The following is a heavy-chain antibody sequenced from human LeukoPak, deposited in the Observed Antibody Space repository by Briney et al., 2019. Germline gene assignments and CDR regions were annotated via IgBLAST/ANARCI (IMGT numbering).Heavy chain of an antibody. CDR2: LHYSGST. V-gene: IGHV4-59*01. Sequence: NPSETLSLTCTVSGGSINNYYWSWIRQPPGKGLDWIGYLHYSGSTSYNPSLKSRVTISVDTSKNQFSLKLSSVTAADTAVYYCARYEAGGSALDSWGQGTLVTVSS. CDR3: ARYEAGGSALDS. CDR1: GGSINNYY. J-gene: IGHJ4*02. D-gene: IGHD2-15*01.